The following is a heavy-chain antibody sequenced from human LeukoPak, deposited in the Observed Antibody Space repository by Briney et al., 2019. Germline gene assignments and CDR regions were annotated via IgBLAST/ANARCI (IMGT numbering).Heavy chain of an antibody. Sequence: ASVKVSCKASGYTFTSYGISWVRQAPGQGLEWMGWISAYNGNTNYAQKLQGRVTMTTDTSTSTAYMELRSLRSDDTAVYYCARDQEGIMIFGVVWPGGYYMDVWGKGTTVTVSS. CDR1: GYTFTSYG. V-gene: IGHV1-18*01. D-gene: IGHD3-3*01. J-gene: IGHJ6*03. CDR3: ARDQEGIMIFGVVWPGGYYMDV. CDR2: ISAYNGNT.